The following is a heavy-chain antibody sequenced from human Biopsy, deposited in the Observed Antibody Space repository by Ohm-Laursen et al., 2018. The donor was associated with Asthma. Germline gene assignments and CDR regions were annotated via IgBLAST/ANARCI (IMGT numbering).Heavy chain of an antibody. V-gene: IGHV1-69*06. J-gene: IGHJ4*02. CDR1: GGTFNTYV. D-gene: IGHD2-2*01. Sequence: SSVKVSCKSLGGTFNTYVIGWVRQAPGQGLEWMGGINSVFGTTTYPQKFQDRVTITADNSTSTVYMELSSLRSEDTAVYYCARKAGSCISRTCFSLDFWGQGTLVTVSS. CDR2: INSVFGTT. CDR3: ARKAGSCISRTCFSLDF.